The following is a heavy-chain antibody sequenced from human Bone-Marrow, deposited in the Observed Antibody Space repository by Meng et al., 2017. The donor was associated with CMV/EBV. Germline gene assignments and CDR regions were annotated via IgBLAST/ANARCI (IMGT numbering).Heavy chain of an antibody. CDR3: AKVAPTYYYGMDV. CDR2: ISSSSSYI. Sequence: GESLKISCAASGFTFSSYSMNWVRQAPGKGLEWVSSISSSSSYIYYADSVKGRFTISRDNAKNSLYLQMNSLRAEDTAVYYCAKVAPTYYYGMDVWGQGTTVTGYS. CDR1: GFTFSSYS. J-gene: IGHJ6*01. D-gene: IGHD2-15*01. V-gene: IGHV3-21*01.